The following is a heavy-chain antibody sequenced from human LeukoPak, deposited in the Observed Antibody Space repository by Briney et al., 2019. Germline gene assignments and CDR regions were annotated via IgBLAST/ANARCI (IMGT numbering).Heavy chain of an antibody. CDR1: GGSISSYY. CDR2: IYYSGNT. CDR3: ARVDWVDGYSFDY. V-gene: IGHV4-59*01. D-gene: IGHD5-24*01. J-gene: IGHJ4*02. Sequence: SETLSLTCTVSGGSISSYYWSCIRQPPGKGLEWIGYIYYSGNTNYNPSLKSRVTISIDTSKNQFSLRLSSVTAADTAVYYCARVDWVDGYSFDYWGQGTLVTVSS.